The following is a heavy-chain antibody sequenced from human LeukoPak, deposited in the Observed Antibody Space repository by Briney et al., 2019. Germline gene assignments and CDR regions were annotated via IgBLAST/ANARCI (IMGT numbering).Heavy chain of an antibody. J-gene: IGHJ3*02. Sequence: PSETLSLTCAVYGGFFSGYYWSWIRQPPGKGLEWIGEINHSGSTNYNPSLKSRVTISVDTSENQFSLKLSSVTAADTAVYYCARHRRKVVPAVKDAFDIWGQGTMVTVSS. CDR2: INHSGST. V-gene: IGHV4-34*01. CDR1: GGFFSGYY. D-gene: IGHD2-2*01. CDR3: ARHRRKVVPAVKDAFDI.